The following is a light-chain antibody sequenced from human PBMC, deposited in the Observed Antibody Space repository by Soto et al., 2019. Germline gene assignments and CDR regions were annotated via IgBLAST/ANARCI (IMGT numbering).Light chain of an antibody. Sequence: EIQMTQSPSAVSASVGDRVTITCRASHDISSYLNWYQQKPGKAPRLLIYAASSLQSGVPSRFSGSGSGTDFTLSISNLQPEDFATYYCPQSYSSPLPFG. CDR2: AAS. V-gene: IGKV1-39*01. CDR1: HDISSY. J-gene: IGKJ2*01. CDR3: PQSYSSPLP.